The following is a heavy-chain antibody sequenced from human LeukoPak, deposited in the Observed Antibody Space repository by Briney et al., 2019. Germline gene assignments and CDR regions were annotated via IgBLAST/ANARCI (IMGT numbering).Heavy chain of an antibody. CDR1: GFTFSVSV. Sequence: GGPLRLSCAASGFTFSVSVMHWVRQAPGKGLEYVSVISSNGGSTSYANSVKGRFTISRDNSKNTLYLQMGSLRAEDMAVYYCARDLSGGGLDYWGQGTLVTVSS. V-gene: IGHV3-64*01. CDR3: ARDLSGGGLDY. CDR2: ISSNGGST. J-gene: IGHJ4*01. D-gene: IGHD3-10*01.